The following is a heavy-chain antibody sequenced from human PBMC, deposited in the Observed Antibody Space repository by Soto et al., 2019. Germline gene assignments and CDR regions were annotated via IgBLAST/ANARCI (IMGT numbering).Heavy chain of an antibody. V-gene: IGHV1-2*04. Sequence: ASVKVSCKASGYSLTDYHIHWVRQAPGQGLEWLGRINPKSGGTSTAQKFQGWVTMTTDTSIRTASMELTRLTSDDTAIYYCARGDSTDCSNGVCSFFYNHDMDVWGQGTTVTVSS. J-gene: IGHJ6*02. D-gene: IGHD2-8*01. CDR1: GYSLTDYH. CDR3: ARGDSTDCSNGVCSFFYNHDMDV. CDR2: INPKSGGT.